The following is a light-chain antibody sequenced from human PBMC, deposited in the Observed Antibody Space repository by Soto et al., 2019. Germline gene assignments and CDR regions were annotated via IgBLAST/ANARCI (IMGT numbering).Light chain of an antibody. CDR2: AAS. J-gene: IGKJ3*01. CDR1: QGIRNF. Sequence: DIQMTQSPTSLSASVGDRVTITCRASQGIRNFVAWYQQKPGKAPKLLIYAASTLQSGVPSRFSGSGSGTDFTLTINSPRPEDVATYSCPKYSSVPVFGPGTKVEIK. V-gene: IGKV1-27*01. CDR3: PKYSSVPV.